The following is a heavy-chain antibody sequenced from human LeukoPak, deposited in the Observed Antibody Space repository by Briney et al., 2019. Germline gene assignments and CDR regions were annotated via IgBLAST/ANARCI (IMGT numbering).Heavy chain of an antibody. D-gene: IGHD6-13*01. Sequence: PGGSLRLSCGASGFTFSGYAMNWVRQAPGEGLEWVAKINQDGTEKAYVDSVRGRFTISRDNAKNSLFLQMNSLRAEDTAVYYCARGPLIAAAGTWWGQGTLVTVSS. J-gene: IGHJ4*02. CDR3: ARGPLIAAAGTW. CDR1: GFTFSGYA. CDR2: INQDGTEK. V-gene: IGHV3-7*03.